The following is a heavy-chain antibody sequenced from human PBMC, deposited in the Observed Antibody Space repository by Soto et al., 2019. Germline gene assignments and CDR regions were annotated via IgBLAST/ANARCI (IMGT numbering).Heavy chain of an antibody. CDR3: AKRRPYSSSWYEDY. CDR1: GFTFSSYA. CDR2: ISGSGGST. J-gene: IGHJ4*02. Sequence: GGSLRLSCAASGFTFSSYAMSWVRQAPGKGLEWVSAISGSGGSTYYADSVKGRFTISRDNSKNTLYLKMNSLRAEDTAVYYCAKRRPYSSSWYEDYWGQGTLVTVSS. D-gene: IGHD6-13*01. V-gene: IGHV3-23*01.